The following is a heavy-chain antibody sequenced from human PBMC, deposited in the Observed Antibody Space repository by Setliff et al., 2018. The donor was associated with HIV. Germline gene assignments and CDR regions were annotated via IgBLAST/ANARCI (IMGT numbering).Heavy chain of an antibody. CDR3: ARDAPTVYANGWFDP. Sequence: PSETLSLTCTVSGGSISNSRYYWGWIRQPPGKGLEWIGSIYYSGSTYYNPSLRSRVTISVDTSKNQFSLKLSSVTAADTAVYYCARDAPTVYANGWFDPWGQGTLVTVSS. J-gene: IGHJ5*02. CDR1: GGSISNSRYY. V-gene: IGHV4-39*07. D-gene: IGHD2-8*01. CDR2: IYYSGST.